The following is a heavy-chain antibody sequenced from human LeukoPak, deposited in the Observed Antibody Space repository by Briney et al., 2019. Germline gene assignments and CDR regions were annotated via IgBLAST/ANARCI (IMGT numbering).Heavy chain of an antibody. CDR3: ARMYSSSWSRGYFDY. J-gene: IGHJ4*02. CDR2: ISGSGGST. V-gene: IGHV3-23*01. Sequence: GGSLRLSCAASGFTFSSYSMNWVHQAPGKGLEWVSAISGSGGSTYYADSVKGRFTISRDNSKNTLYLQMNSLRAEDTAVYYCARMYSSSWSRGYFDYWGQGTLVTVSS. D-gene: IGHD6-13*01. CDR1: GFTFSSYS.